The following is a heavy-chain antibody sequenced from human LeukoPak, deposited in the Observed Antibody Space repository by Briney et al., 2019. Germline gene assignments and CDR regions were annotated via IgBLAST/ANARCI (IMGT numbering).Heavy chain of an antibody. D-gene: IGHD3-10*01. CDR1: GGSISSYY. J-gene: IGHJ4*02. CDR2: IYYSGST. CDR3: ARVMVSNYFDY. Sequence: SETLSLTCTVSGGSISSYYWSWIRQPPGKGLEWIGYIYYSGSTNYNPSLKSRVTISVDTSKNQFSLKLSSVTAADTAVYYCARVMVSNYFDYWGQGTLVTVSS. V-gene: IGHV4-59*12.